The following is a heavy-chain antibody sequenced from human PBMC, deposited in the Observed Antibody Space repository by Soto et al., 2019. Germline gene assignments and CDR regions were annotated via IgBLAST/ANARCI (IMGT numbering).Heavy chain of an antibody. CDR2: VNPKSGNT. V-gene: IGHV1-8*01. Sequence: QVQLVQSGAEVKKPGASVKVSCKASGYSFSTYDINWVLQAAGQGLEWMGWVNPKSGNTDYAQRFRGRVTMTSDTPICTAYMEQRALTPEDTAVYYCARPYCDSPSRYPDWFDPWDQGTLVTVAS. CDR3: ARPYCDSPSRYPDWFDP. J-gene: IGHJ5*02. D-gene: IGHD3-22*01. CDR1: GYSFSTYD.